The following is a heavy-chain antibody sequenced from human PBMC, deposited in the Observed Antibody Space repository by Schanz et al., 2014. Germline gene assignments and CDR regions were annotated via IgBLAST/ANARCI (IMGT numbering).Heavy chain of an antibody. CDR3: ARDSDRATMVRTYNWFDP. V-gene: IGHV3-30*02. D-gene: IGHD3-10*01. CDR2: IRYDGSSK. Sequence: QVQLVESGGGLIQPGGSLRLSCAASGFTFTSYSMHWVRQAPGRGLEWVAFIRYDGSSKYYADSVRGRFTISRDDSKNTLYLQMNSLRDEDTAVYYCARDSDRATMVRTYNWFDPWGQGTLVTVSS. J-gene: IGHJ5*02. CDR1: GFTFTSYS.